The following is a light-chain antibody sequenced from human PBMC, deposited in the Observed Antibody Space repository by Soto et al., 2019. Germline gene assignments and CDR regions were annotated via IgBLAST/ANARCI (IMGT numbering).Light chain of an antibody. CDR1: QSVSIY. J-gene: IGKJ2*01. CDR2: DAS. V-gene: IGKV3-11*01. Sequence: EIMLTQSPVTLSLSPGERATLSCRASQSVSIYLAWYQQKPGQAPRLLIYDASNRATGIPARFSGSGSGTDFTLTISRLEPEDFAVYYCQQRTNWYTFGQGTKLEIK. CDR3: QQRTNWYT.